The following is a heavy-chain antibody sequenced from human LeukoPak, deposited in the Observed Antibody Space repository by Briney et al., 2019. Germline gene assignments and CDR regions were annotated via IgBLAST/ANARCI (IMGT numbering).Heavy chain of an antibody. V-gene: IGHV3-21*01. CDR3: ARDPFSGSYYLIRAFDI. CDR1: GFTFSSYS. D-gene: IGHD1-26*01. J-gene: IGHJ3*02. CDR2: ISSSSSYI. Sequence: GGSLRLSCAASGFTFSSYSMNWVRQAPGRGLEWVSSISSSSSYIYYADSVKGRFTISRDNAKNSLYLQMNSLRAEDTAVYYCARDPFSGSYYLIRAFDIWGQGTMVTVSS.